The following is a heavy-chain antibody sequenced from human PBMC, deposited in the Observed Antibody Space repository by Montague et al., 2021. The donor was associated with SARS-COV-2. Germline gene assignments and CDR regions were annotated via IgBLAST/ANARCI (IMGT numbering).Heavy chain of an antibody. J-gene: IGHJ3*02. CDR3: ARDNPVLWFGETYAFDI. Sequence: SETLSLTCTVSGGSISSYYWSWIRQPAGKGLEWIGRIYTSGSTNYNPSLKSRVTMSVDTSKNQFSLKLSSVTAADTAVYYCARDNPVLWFGETYAFDIWGQGTMVTVPS. V-gene: IGHV4-4*07. CDR2: IYTSGST. D-gene: IGHD3-10*01. CDR1: GGSISSYY.